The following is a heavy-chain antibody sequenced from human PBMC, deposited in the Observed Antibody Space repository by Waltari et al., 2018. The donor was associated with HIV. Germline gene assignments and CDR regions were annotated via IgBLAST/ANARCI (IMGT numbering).Heavy chain of an antibody. D-gene: IGHD3-22*01. CDR1: GFTFDDYA. Sequence: EVQLVESGGDLVQRGRSLRLSCAASGFTFDDYAMHWVRQAPGKGLEWVSGINWNSDNIGYADSVKGRFTISRDHAKNSLYLQMNSLRPEDTALYYCAKAYDSSGFQYYFDYWGQGTLVTVSS. J-gene: IGHJ4*02. CDR3: AKAYDSSGFQYYFDY. V-gene: IGHV3-9*01. CDR2: INWNSDNI.